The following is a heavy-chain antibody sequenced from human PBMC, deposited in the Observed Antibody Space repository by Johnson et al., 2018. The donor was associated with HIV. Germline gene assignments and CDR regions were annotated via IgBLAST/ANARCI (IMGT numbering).Heavy chain of an antibody. Sequence: QVPLVESGGGVLQPGGSLTLSSSASRCSFSNYGLHWVRQAPAKGLEWVAARSYDGSNKYYEDSVKGRFTISRDNSKNKLYLQMKSLRAEDTAVYYCAKGGYNWKFDGFDIWGQGTMVTVSS. V-gene: IGHV3-30*18. CDR3: AKGGYNWKFDGFDI. D-gene: IGHD1-20*01. J-gene: IGHJ3*02. CDR1: RCSFSNYG. CDR2: RSYDGSNK.